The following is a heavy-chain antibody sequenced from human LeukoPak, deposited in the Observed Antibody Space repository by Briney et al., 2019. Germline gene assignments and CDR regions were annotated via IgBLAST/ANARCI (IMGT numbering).Heavy chain of an antibody. V-gene: IGHV4-34*01. D-gene: IGHD6-13*01. CDR1: GGSFSGYY. CDR2: INHSGST. CDR3: ARNRGYSSRVDY. J-gene: IGHJ4*02. Sequence: SETLSLTCAVYGGSFSGYYWSWIRQPPGKGLEWIGEINHSGSTNYNPSLESRVTISVDTSKNQFSLKLSSVTAADTAVYYCARNRGYSSRVDYWGQGTLVTVSS.